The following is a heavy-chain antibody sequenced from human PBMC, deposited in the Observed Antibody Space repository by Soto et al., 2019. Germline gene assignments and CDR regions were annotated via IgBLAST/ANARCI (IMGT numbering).Heavy chain of an antibody. CDR1: GYTFTGYA. J-gene: IGHJ4*02. CDR2: ISAYNGNT. V-gene: IGHV1-18*01. D-gene: IGHD1-26*01. CDR3: ARESDGSEWEGYYFDY. Sequence: ASVKVSCKASGYTFTGYAMHWVRQAPGQGLEWMGWISAYNGNTNYAQKLQGRVTMTTDTSTSTAYMELRSLRSDDTAVYYCARESDGSEWEGYYFDYWGQGTLVTVSS.